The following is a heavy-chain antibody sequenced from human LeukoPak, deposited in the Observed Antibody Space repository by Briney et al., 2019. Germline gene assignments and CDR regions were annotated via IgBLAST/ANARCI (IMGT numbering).Heavy chain of an antibody. Sequence: GGSLRLSCAASGFTFSSYWMHWVRQAPGKGLVWVSHINPGGRSITYGDSVRGRFTISRDNAKNTLYLQMNNLRGDDTAVYYCSRDAPRTGPWGQGTLVTVSS. CDR1: GFTFSSYW. CDR2: INPGGRSI. V-gene: IGHV3-74*01. CDR3: SRDAPRTGP. J-gene: IGHJ5*02. D-gene: IGHD1-1*01.